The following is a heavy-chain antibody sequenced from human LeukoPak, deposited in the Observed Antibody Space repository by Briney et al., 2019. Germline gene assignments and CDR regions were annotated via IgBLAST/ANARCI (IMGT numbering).Heavy chain of an antibody. D-gene: IGHD3-10*01. J-gene: IGHJ4*02. CDR1: GFTFSSYA. CDR3: ARPRVWGVRGVIDY. CDR2: ISYDGSNK. V-gene: IGHV3-30-3*01. Sequence: GGSLRLSCAASGFTFSSYAMHWVRRAPGKGLEWVAVISYDGSNKYYADSVKGRFTISRDNSKNTLYLQMNSLRAEDTAVYYCARPRVWGVRGVIDYWGQGTLVTVSS.